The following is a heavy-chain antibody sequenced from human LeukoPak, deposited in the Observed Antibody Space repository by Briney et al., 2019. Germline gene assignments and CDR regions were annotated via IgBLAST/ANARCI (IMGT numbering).Heavy chain of an antibody. CDR3: ARDGGYYYDSSGYYFEY. Sequence: ASVKVSCKASGYTFTRYGISWVRQAPGQGLEWMGWISDNNVNTNYAQKLQSRVTMSTDTSTNTAYMELRSLRSDDTAVYYCARDGGYYYDSSGYYFEYWGQGTLVTVSS. CDR2: ISDNNVNT. J-gene: IGHJ4*02. V-gene: IGHV1-18*01. D-gene: IGHD3-22*01. CDR1: GYTFTRYG.